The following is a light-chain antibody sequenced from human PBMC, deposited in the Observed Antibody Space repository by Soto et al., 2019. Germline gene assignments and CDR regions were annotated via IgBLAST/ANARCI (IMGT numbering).Light chain of an antibody. J-gene: IGKJ1*01. Sequence: EIVMTQSPAPLSVSPGERATLSCRASQSVSRNLAWYQQKPGQAPRLLIYGASTRATGIPARFSGSGSGTEFTLTISSLQSEDFAVYYCQQYNNWPQTFGQGTKVDIK. CDR1: QSVSRN. CDR3: QQYNNWPQT. CDR2: GAS. V-gene: IGKV3-15*01.